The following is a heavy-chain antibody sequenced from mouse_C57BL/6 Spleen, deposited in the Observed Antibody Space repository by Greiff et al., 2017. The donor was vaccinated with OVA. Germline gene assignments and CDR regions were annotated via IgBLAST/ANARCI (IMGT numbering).Heavy chain of an antibody. CDR2: ISDGGSYT. CDR3: ARDPREFAY. CDR1: GFTFSSYA. J-gene: IGHJ3*01. V-gene: IGHV5-4*01. Sequence: EVQVVESGGGLVKPGGSLKLSCAASGFTFSSYAMSWVRQTPEKRLEWVATISDGGSYTYYPANVKGRFTISRDNAKNNLYLQMSHLKSEDTAVYYCARDPREFAYWGQGTLVTVSA.